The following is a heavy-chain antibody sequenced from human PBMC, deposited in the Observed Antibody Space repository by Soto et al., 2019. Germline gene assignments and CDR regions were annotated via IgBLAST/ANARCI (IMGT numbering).Heavy chain of an antibody. CDR2: TYYRSKWYN. CDR3: ARVFIGGRVPAAMARDI. V-gene: IGHV6-1*01. J-gene: IGHJ3*02. CDR1: GDSVSSNSAA. Sequence: SQTLSLTCAISGDSVSSNSAAWNWIRQSPSRGLEWLGRTYYRSKWYNDYAVSVKSRITINPDTFKNQFSLQLNSVTPEDTAVYYCARVFIGGRVPAAMARDIWGQGTMVTVSS. D-gene: IGHD2-2*01.